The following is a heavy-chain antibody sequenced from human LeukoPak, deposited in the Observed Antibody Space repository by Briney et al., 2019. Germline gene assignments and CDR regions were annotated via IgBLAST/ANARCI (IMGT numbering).Heavy chain of an antibody. CDR1: GGSFSGYY. CDR2: INHSGST. V-gene: IGHV4-34*01. CDR3: AGGPYSSSWQTEYYFDY. Sequence: SETLSLTCAVYGGSFSGYYWSWIRQPPGKGLEWIGEINHSGSTNYNPSLKSRVTISVDTSKNQFSLKLSSVTAADTAVYYCAGGPYSSSWQTEYYFDYWGQGTLVTVSS. J-gene: IGHJ4*02. D-gene: IGHD6-13*01.